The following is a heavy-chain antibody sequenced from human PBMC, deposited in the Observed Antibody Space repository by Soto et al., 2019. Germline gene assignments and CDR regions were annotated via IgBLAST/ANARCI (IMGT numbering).Heavy chain of an antibody. CDR1: GYTFTSYY. V-gene: IGHV1-2*02. D-gene: IGHD2-2*01. CDR3: ARVFVVVPAATDAFDI. J-gene: IGHJ3*02. Sequence: ASVKVSCKASGYTFTSYYMHWVRQAPGQGLEWMGWINPNSGGTNYAQKFQGRVTMTRDTSISTAYMELSRLRSDDTAVYYCARVFVVVPAATDAFDIWGQGTMVTVSS. CDR2: INPNSGGT.